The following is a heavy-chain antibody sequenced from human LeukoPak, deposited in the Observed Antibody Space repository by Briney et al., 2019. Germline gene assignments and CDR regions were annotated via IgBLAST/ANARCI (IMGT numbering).Heavy chain of an antibody. J-gene: IGHJ5*02. V-gene: IGHV3-48*01. CDR1: GFTFSSYS. CDR2: ISSSNNTI. D-gene: IGHD2-8*02. CDR3: ARDTGGRGWFDP. Sequence: GGSLRLSCAVSGFTFSSYSMNWVRQAPGKGLEWVSYISSSNNTIYYADSVKGRFTISRDNAKNSLYLQMHSLRAEDTAVYYCARDTGGRGWFDPWGQGTLVTVSS.